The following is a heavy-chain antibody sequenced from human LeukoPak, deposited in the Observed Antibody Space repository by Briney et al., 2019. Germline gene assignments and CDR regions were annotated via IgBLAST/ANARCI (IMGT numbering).Heavy chain of an antibody. D-gene: IGHD2-15*01. CDR1: GYTLTELS. J-gene: IGHJ6*02. CDR3: ATAGVLAASLYWYYGMDV. CDR2: FDAEDDAT. Sequence: ASVKVSLKVSGYTLTELSMHWVRQAPGKAPEWMGDFDAEDDATIYAQKFQARDTMTEDTYTDTAYMELSSLRSDDTAVYYCATAGVLAASLYWYYGMDVWGQGTTVTVSS. V-gene: IGHV1-24*01.